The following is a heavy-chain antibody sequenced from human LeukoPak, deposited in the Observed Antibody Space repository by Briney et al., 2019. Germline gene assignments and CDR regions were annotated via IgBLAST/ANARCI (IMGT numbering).Heavy chain of an antibody. D-gene: IGHD3-22*01. CDR2: IKSKTHGATT. CDR1: GFTFSNAW. CDR3: TTNLGRSYYYDSSGYYVTARNDAFDI. J-gene: IGHJ3*02. Sequence: PGGSLRLSCAVSGFTFSNAWMSWGRQAPGKGREWGGRIKSKTHGATTDYAAPAKGRFTISRDDSKNTLYLQMNSLKTEDTAVYYCTTNLGRSYYYDSSGYYVTARNDAFDIWGQGTMVTVSS. V-gene: IGHV3-15*01.